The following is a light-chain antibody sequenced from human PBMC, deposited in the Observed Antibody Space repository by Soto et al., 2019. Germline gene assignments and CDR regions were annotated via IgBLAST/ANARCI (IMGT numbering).Light chain of an antibody. J-gene: IGLJ1*01. CDR1: SNEVCAYNY. CDR3: TSYAGTYSFFYV. V-gene: IGLV2-8*01. CDR2: EVS. Sequence: GPISSNRNSNEVCAYNYVSWYQQLPGKAPKLIIYEVSKRPSGVPDRFSGSKSGNTASLTVSGLQADDEADYYCTSYAGTYSFFYVFGTGTKVTVL.